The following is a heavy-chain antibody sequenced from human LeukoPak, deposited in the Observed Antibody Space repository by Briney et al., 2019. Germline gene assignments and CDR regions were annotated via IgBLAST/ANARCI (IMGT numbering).Heavy chain of an antibody. CDR3: ARRGSGWYYFDY. J-gene: IGHJ4*02. CDR2: IYYSGST. V-gene: IGHV4-39*01. D-gene: IGHD6-19*01. Sequence: SETLSLTCTVSGGSISSSSYYWGWIRQPPGEGLDWIGSIYYSGSTYYNPSLKSRVTISVDTSKNQLSLKLSSVTAADTAVYYCARRGSGWYYFDYWGQGTLVTVSS. CDR1: GGSISSSSYY.